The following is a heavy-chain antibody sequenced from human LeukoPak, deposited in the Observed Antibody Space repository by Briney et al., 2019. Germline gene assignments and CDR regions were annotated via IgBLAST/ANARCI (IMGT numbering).Heavy chain of an antibody. J-gene: IGHJ5*02. CDR3: ARDTEADGSGSYFGWFDP. Sequence: GGSLRLSCAASGFTFDDYGMSWVRQAPGKGLEWVSGINWNGGSTGYADSVKGRFTISRDNAKNSLYLQMNSLRAEDTALYHCARDTEADGSGSYFGWFDPWGQGTLVTVSS. CDR2: INWNGGST. V-gene: IGHV3-20*01. CDR1: GFTFDDYG. D-gene: IGHD3-10*01.